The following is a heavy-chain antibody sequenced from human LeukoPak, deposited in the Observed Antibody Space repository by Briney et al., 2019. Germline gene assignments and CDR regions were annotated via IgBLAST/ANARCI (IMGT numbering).Heavy chain of an antibody. Sequence: PSETLSLTCTVSGGSVSSGNYYWSWIRQPPGKGLDWIGYIYYSGRTNYNPSLKSRVTISVDTSKNQFSLRLSSVTAADTAVYYCARDPSGYFNYWGQGTLATVSS. CDR1: GGSVSSGNYY. CDR3: ARDPSGYFNY. CDR2: IYYSGRT. J-gene: IGHJ4*02. D-gene: IGHD3-22*01. V-gene: IGHV4-61*01.